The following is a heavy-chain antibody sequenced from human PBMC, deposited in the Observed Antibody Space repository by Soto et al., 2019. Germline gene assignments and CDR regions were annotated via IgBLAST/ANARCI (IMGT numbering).Heavy chain of an antibody. D-gene: IGHD3-10*01. CDR2: TYYTGST. Sequence: SETLSLTCTISGGSFSTNYWSWIRQAPGKGLEWIGYTYYTGSTKYNPSLKSRASISVDTSKNQFPLTLNSAAAADTAVYYCATDSAGRGPFDPWGPGILVTVSS. J-gene: IGHJ5*02. CDR1: GGSFSTNY. CDR3: ATDSAGRGPFDP. V-gene: IGHV4-59*13.